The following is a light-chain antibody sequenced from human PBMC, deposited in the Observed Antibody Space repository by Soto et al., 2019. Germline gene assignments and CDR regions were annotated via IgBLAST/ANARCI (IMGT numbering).Light chain of an antibody. CDR3: KQFFNYPPT. J-gene: IGKJ3*01. CDR2: GAS. V-gene: IGKV1-9*01. CDR1: QGIINY. Sequence: DIQMTQSPSTLAASVGDTVTITCRASQGIINYLPWYQQKPGKAPKLLIYGASTLQSGVPSRFGGSGSGKVFTLTARDLQPEDFATYYCKQFFNYPPTVGPVTNVDIK.